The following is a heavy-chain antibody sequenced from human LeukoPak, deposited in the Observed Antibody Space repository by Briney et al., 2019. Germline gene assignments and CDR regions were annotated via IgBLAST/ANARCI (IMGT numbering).Heavy chain of an antibody. Sequence: SVKVSCKASGGTFSSYAISWVRQAPGQGLEWMGGIIPIFGTANYAQKFQGRVTITADESTSTAYMELSSLRSEDTAVYYCATSQSRYSSSWYPGRYSDWFDPWGQGTLVTVSS. CDR2: IIPIFGTA. J-gene: IGHJ5*02. D-gene: IGHD6-13*01. V-gene: IGHV1-69*01. CDR3: ATSQSRYSSSWYPGRYSDWFDP. CDR1: GGTFSSYA.